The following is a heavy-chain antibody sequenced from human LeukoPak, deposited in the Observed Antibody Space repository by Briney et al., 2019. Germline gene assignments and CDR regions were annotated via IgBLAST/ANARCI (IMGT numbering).Heavy chain of an antibody. CDR1: GFTFSSYA. V-gene: IGHV3-30-3*01. J-gene: IGHJ4*02. Sequence: GGSLRLSCAASGFTFSSYAMNWVRQAPGKGPEWVTLISHDGSNKYYSDSVKGRFTISRDNAKNSLYLQMNSLRAEDTAVYYCARDSRGGSYRFDYWGQGTLVTVSS. D-gene: IGHD1-26*01. CDR2: ISHDGSNK. CDR3: ARDSRGGSYRFDY.